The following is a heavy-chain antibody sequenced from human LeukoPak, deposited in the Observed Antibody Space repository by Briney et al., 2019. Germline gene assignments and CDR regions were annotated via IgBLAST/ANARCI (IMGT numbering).Heavy chain of an antibody. CDR1: GGSFSGYY. D-gene: IGHD3-22*01. V-gene: IGHV4-34*01. J-gene: IGHJ5*02. CDR2: INHSGST. Sequence: SETLSLTCAVYGGSFSGYYWSWIRQPPGKGLEWIGVINHSGSTNYNPSLKSRVTISVDTSKNQFSLKLSSVTAADTAVYYCARSHYYDSSGSQNNWFDPWGQGTLVTVSS. CDR3: ARSHYYDSSGSQNNWFDP.